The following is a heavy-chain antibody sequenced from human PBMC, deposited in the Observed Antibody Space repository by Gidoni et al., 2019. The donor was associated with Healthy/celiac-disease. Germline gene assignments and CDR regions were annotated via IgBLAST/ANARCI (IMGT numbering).Heavy chain of an antibody. J-gene: IGHJ4*02. CDR1: GFTFSSYG. V-gene: IGHV3-30*18. CDR2: ISYDGSNK. CDR3: AKDRDIVVVPGYYFDY. Sequence: QVQLVESGGGVVQPGRSLRLSCAASGFTFSSYGMHWVRQAPGKGLEWVAVISYDGSNKYYADSVKGRFTISRDNSKNTLYLQMNSLRAEDTAVYYCAKDRDIVVVPGYYFDYWGQGTLVTVSS. D-gene: IGHD2-2*01.